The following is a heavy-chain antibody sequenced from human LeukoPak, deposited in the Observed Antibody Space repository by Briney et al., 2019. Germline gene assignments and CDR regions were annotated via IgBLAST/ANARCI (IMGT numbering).Heavy chain of an antibody. CDR1: GYTFTDYY. D-gene: IGHD1-26*01. CDR3: TRESGSYHGNDY. CDR2: INPSGSRT. Sequence: ASVKVSCKASGYTFTDYYMHWVRQAPGRGLEWVGLINPSGSRTICAQKFQGRVTMTRDTSTSTDYMELSSLTSEDTAVYYCTRESGSYHGNDYWGQGTLVTVSS. V-gene: IGHV1-46*01. J-gene: IGHJ4*02.